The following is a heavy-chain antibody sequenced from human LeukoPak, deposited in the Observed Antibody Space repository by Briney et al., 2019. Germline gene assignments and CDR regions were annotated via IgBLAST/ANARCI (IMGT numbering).Heavy chain of an antibody. CDR2: ISYDGSNK. V-gene: IGHV3-30*04. Sequence: GGSLRLSCAAPGFTFSSYAMHWVRQAPGKGLEWVAVISYDGSNKYYADSVKGRFTISRDNSKNTLYLQMNSLRAEDTAVYYCAREAAAGPFDYWGQGTLVTVSS. CDR1: GFTFSSYA. D-gene: IGHD6-13*01. J-gene: IGHJ4*02. CDR3: AREAAAGPFDY.